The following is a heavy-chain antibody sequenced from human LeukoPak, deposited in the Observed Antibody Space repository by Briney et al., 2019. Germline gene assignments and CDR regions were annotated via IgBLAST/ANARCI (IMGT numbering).Heavy chain of an antibody. J-gene: IGHJ4*02. V-gene: IGHV3-23*01. D-gene: IGHD3-22*01. CDR3: ATDPGTMIVVP. Sequence: PTGGSLRLSCAASGFTFSAYVMTWFRQAPGKGLEWVSVISGSGDSTYYADSVKGRFTVSRDNSKNTLYLQMNSLRAEDTAVYYCATDPGTMIVVPWGQGTLVTVSS. CDR2: ISGSGDST. CDR1: GFTFSAYV.